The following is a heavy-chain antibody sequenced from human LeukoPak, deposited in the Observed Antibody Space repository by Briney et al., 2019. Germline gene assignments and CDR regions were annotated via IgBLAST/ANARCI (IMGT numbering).Heavy chain of an antibody. Sequence: GGSLRLSCAASGFTFSSYAMSWVRQAPGKGLEWVSAISGSGGSTYYADSVKGRFTISRDNSKNTLYLQMNTLRAEDTAVYYCAKDLSGWYSSGWSYESAYWGQGTLVTVSS. D-gene: IGHD6-19*01. J-gene: IGHJ4*02. V-gene: IGHV3-23*01. CDR1: GFTFSSYA. CDR2: ISGSGGST. CDR3: AKDLSGWYSSGWSYESAY.